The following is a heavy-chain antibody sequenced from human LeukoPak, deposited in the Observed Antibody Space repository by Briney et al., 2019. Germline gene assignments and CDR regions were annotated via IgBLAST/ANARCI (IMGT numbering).Heavy chain of an antibody. Sequence: PGGSLRLSCAASGFTFSTYWMTWVRQAPGKGREWVANIKEDGGEKYDVASVKGRFTISRDNAKNSLYLQMNSLRAEDTAMYYCTRRAVAGSNDYWGQGTLVTVSS. V-gene: IGHV3-7*01. J-gene: IGHJ4*02. CDR3: TRRAVAGSNDY. D-gene: IGHD6-19*01. CDR2: IKEDGGEK. CDR1: GFTFSTYW.